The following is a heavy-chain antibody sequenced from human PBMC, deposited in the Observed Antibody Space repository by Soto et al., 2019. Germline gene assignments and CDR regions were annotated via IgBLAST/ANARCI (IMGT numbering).Heavy chain of an antibody. D-gene: IGHD6-19*01. CDR3: AKTANGWFSAFDI. CDR2: ISGSGGTT. J-gene: IGHJ3*02. Sequence: EVQLLESGGGLVQPGGSLRLSCAASGFTFSSYAMSWVRQAPGKGLEWVSAISGSGGTTYYADSVKGRFTFPRDNSKNKLYLQMNSLRAEDTAVYYCAKTANGWFSAFDIWGQGTMVTVSS. CDR1: GFTFSSYA. V-gene: IGHV3-23*01.